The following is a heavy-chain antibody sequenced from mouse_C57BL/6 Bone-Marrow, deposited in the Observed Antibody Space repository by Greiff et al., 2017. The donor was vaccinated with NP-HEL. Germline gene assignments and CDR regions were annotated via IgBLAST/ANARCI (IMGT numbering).Heavy chain of an antibody. J-gene: IGHJ2*01. Sequence: VQLKQPGAELVKPGASVKLSCKASGYTFTSYLMHWVKQRPGRGLAWIGSIDPNSGGTKYNEKFKSKATLTVDKPSSTAYMQLNSLTSEDSAVYEWARYDYGGSSCDYWGRGNTLTVSS. CDR2: IDPNSGGT. CDR3: ARYDYGGSSCDY. D-gene: IGHD1-1*01. V-gene: IGHV1-72*01. CDR1: GYTFTSYL.